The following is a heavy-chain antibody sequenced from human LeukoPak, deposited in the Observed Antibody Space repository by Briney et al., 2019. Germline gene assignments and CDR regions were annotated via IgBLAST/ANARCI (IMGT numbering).Heavy chain of an antibody. V-gene: IGHV3-48*03. D-gene: IGHD3-10*01. Sequence: GGSLRLSCAASGFTFSSYEMNWVRQAPGKGLGWVSYISSSGSTIYYADSVKGRFTISRDNAKNSLYLQMNSLRAEDTAVYYCARGGVRGVIITNPFDYWGQGTLVTVSS. CDR1: GFTFSSYE. J-gene: IGHJ4*02. CDR2: ISSSGSTI. CDR3: ARGGVRGVIITNPFDY.